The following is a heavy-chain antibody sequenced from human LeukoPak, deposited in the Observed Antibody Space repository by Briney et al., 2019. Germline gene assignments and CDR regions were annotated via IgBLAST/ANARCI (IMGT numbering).Heavy chain of an antibody. J-gene: IGHJ4*02. Sequence: PGGSLRLSCSASGFTFSSYGMHWVRQPQAKGVEWVAGISYDGSNKYYADSVKGRFTISRDNAKNSLYLQMNSLRAEDTALYYCARKEYWGQGTLVTVSS. V-gene: IGHV3-30*03. CDR3: ARKEY. CDR2: ISYDGSNK. CDR1: GFTFSSYG.